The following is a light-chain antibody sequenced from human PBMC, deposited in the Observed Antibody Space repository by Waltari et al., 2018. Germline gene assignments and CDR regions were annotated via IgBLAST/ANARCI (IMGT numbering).Light chain of an antibody. CDR1: QTISNN. V-gene: IGKV1-39*01. CDR2: GAS. J-gene: IGKJ3*01. CDR3: QHILA. Sequence: DIQMTQSPSSLSASVGDRVTITCRTSQTISNNLNWYQQKPGEAPKLLIYGASNLQSGVSSRFSGSGSGTDFTLTISSLQPEDFATYYCQHILAFGPGTKVDIK.